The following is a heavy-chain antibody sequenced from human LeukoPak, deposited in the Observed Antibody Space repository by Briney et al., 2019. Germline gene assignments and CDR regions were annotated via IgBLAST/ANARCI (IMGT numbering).Heavy chain of an antibody. CDR2: IYTNGDT. D-gene: IGHD1-26*01. V-gene: IGHV3-53*01. CDR1: GFGVSSKY. Sequence: GGSLRLSCAVSGFGVSSKYMSWVRQAPGKRLEWVSVIYTNGDTYDADAVKGRFTISRDDSENTVYLQMNSLRAEDTAMYYCARESGSYEEWGQGTLVTVSS. CDR3: ARESGSYEE. J-gene: IGHJ4*02.